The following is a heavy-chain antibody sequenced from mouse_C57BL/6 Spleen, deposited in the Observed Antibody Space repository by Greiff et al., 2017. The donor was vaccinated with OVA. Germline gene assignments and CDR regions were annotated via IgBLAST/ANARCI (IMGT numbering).Heavy chain of an antibody. V-gene: IGHV14-4*01. CDR1: GFNIKDDY. CDR2: IDPENGDT. J-gene: IGHJ1*03. D-gene: IGHD1-1*01. CDR3: TLYYYGSSWYFGV. Sequence: VQLQQSGAELVRPGASVKLSCTASGFNIKDDYMHWVKPRPEQGLEWIGWIDPENGDTEYASKFQGKATITADTSSNTAYLQLSSLTSEDTAVYYCTLYYYGSSWYFGVWGTGTTVTVSS.